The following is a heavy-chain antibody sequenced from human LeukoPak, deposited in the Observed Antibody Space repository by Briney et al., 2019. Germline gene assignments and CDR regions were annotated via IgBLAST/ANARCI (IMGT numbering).Heavy chain of an antibody. CDR1: GGTFSSYA. J-gene: IGHJ4*02. CDR3: ARGAAAAGYFDY. CDR2: IIPIFGTA. Sequence: ASVKVSCKASGGTFSSYAISWVRQAPGQGLEWMGGIIPIFGTANYAQKFQGRVTITADESTSTAYMELSSLRSEDTAVYYCARGAAAAGYFDYWGQGTLVTVSS. V-gene: IGHV1-69*13. D-gene: IGHD6-13*01.